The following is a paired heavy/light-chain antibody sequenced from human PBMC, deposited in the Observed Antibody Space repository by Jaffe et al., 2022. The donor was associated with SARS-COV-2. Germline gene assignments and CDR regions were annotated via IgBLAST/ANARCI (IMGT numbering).Light chain of an antibody. Sequence: QSVLTQPPSASGTPGQRVTISCSGSSSNIGSNTVNWYQQLPGTAPKLLIYSNNQRPSGVPDRFSGSKSGTSASLAISGLQSEDEADYYCAAWDDSLNGSWVFGGGTKLTVL. CDR1: SSNIGSNT. CDR2: SNN. J-gene: IGLJ3*02. CDR3: AAWDDSLNGSWV. V-gene: IGLV1-44*01.
Heavy chain of an antibody. CDR3: AKELTISKEKYYYYYGMDV. CDR2: ISGSGGST. V-gene: IGHV3-23*01. CDR1: GFTFSSYA. Sequence: EVQLLESGGGLVQPGGSLRLSCAASGFTFSSYAMSWVRQAPGKGLEWVSAISGSGGSTYYADSVKGRFTISRDNSKNTLYLQMNSLRAEDTAVYYCAKELTISKEKYYYYYGMDVWGQGTTVTVSS. D-gene: IGHD3-3*01. J-gene: IGHJ6*02.